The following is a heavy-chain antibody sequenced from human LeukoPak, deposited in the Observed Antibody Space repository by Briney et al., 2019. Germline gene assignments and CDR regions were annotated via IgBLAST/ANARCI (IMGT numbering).Heavy chain of an antibody. CDR2: INPSGGST. CDR1: GYTFTGYY. D-gene: IGHD1-26*01. Sequence: PSVNVSCKASGYTFTGYYMHWVRQAPGRGLEWMGIINPSGGSTSYAQKFQGGVTMTRDTSTSTVYMELSRLRSEDTAVYYCARKAGGSYRLDYWGQGTLVTVSS. V-gene: IGHV1-46*01. J-gene: IGHJ4*02. CDR3: ARKAGGSYRLDY.